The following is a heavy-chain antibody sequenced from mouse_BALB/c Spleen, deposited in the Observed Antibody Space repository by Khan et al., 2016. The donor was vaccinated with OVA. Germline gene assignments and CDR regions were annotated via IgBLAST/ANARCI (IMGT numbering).Heavy chain of an antibody. D-gene: IGHD4-1*01. Sequence: QVQLKESGPGLVAPSQSLSITCTVSGFSLTNYGINWVRQPPGKGLEWLGVLWGDGSTNYHSALISRLSISKDNSKSQVFLKLNSLQTDDTATYYYAKWGTGYYAMDYWGQGTSVTVSS. V-gene: IGHV2-3*01. CDR1: GFSLTNYG. CDR2: LWGDGST. CDR3: AKWGTGYYAMDY. J-gene: IGHJ4*01.